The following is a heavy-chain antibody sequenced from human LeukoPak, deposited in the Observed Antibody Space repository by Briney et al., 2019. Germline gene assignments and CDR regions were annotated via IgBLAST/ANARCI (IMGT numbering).Heavy chain of an antibody. CDR1: GFTFSSYS. D-gene: IGHD6-19*01. CDR3: ARVADGWYGYYYYCMDV. V-gene: IGHV3-21*01. CDR2: ISSSSSYI. J-gene: IGHJ6*03. Sequence: GGSLRLSCAASGFTFSSYSMNWVRQAPGKGLEWVSSISSSSSYIYYADSVKGRFTISRDSAKNSLYLQMNSLRAEDTAVYYCARVADGWYGYYYYCMDVWGKGTTVTVSS.